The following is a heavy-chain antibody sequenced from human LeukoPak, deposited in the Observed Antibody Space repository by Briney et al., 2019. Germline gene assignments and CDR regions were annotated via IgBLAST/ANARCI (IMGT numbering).Heavy chain of an antibody. CDR1: GGSFSGYY. J-gene: IGHJ4*02. V-gene: IGHV4-34*01. D-gene: IGHD1-26*01. Sequence: SETLSLTCAVYGGSFSGYYWSWIRQPPGKGLEWIGEINHSGSTNYNPSLKSRVTISVDTSKNQFSLKLSSVTAADTAVYYCARDDWEPTGGYWGQGTLVTVSS. CDR3: ARDDWEPTGGY. CDR2: INHSGST.